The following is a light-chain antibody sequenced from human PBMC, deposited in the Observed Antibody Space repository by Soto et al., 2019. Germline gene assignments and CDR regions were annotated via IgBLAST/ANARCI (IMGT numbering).Light chain of an antibody. Sequence: QSALTQPASVSGSPGQSITISCAGTSSDVGSYDLVSWYQQHPGKAPKLMIYEVDKRPSGISHRFSGSKSGNTASLTISGLQAEDEADFYCCSYGRRETPYVFGTGTKLTVL. CDR2: EVD. CDR3: CSYGRRETPYV. J-gene: IGLJ1*01. V-gene: IGLV2-23*02. CDR1: SSDVGSYDL.